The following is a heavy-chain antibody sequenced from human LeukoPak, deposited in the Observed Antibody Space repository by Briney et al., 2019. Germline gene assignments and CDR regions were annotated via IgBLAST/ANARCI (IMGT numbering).Heavy chain of an antibody. CDR1: EFTFSSYW. CDR2: INSDGSST. J-gene: IGHJ4*02. V-gene: IGHV3-74*01. Sequence: GGSLRLSCVASEFTFSSYWMNWVRQAPGKGLLWVSRINSDGSSTSYADSVKSRFTISRDNAKNTLYLQMNSLRAEDTAVYYCARDYTMVRGVIDYWGQGILVTVSS. D-gene: IGHD3-10*01. CDR3: ARDYTMVRGVIDY.